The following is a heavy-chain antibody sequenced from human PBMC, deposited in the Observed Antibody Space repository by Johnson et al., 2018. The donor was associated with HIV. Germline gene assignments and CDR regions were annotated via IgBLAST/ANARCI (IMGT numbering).Heavy chain of an antibody. CDR3: AKDSGANWNYGAFDI. V-gene: IGHV3-13*01. CDR2: IGTAGDT. CDR1: GFTFSSYD. Sequence: VQLVESGGGLVQPGGSLRLSCAASGFTFSSYDMHWVRQATGKGLEWVSAIGTAGDTYYPGSVKGRFTISRENAKNTLYLQMNSLISEDTAVYYCAKDSGANWNYGAFDIWGQGTMVTVSS. J-gene: IGHJ3*02. D-gene: IGHD1-7*01.